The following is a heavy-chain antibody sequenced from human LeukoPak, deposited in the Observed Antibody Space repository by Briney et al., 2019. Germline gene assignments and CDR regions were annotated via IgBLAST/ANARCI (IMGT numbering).Heavy chain of an antibody. CDR1: GGSISSYY. Sequence: PSETLSLTCTVSGGSISSYYWSWIRQPPGKGLEWIGYIYYSGSTNNNPSLKSRVTISVDTSKNQFSLKLSSVTAADTAVYYCAREAVAGTTHFDYWGQGTLVTVSS. CDR2: IYYSGST. D-gene: IGHD6-19*01. J-gene: IGHJ4*02. CDR3: AREAVAGTTHFDY. V-gene: IGHV4-59*01.